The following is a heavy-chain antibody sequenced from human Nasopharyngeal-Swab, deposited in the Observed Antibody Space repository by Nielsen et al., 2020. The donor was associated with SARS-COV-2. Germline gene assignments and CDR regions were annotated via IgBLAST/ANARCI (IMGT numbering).Heavy chain of an antibody. CDR1: GGTFSSYA. CDR3: ARVKLRLGELSLASKAFYYYYGMDV. Sequence: VKVSCKASGGTFSSYAISWVRQAPGQGLEWMGRIIPILGIANYAQKFQGRVTITADKSTSTAYMELSSLRSEDTAVYYCARVKLRLGELSLASKAFYYYYGMDVWGQGTTVTVSS. V-gene: IGHV1-69*04. J-gene: IGHJ6*02. D-gene: IGHD3-16*02. CDR2: IIPILGIA.